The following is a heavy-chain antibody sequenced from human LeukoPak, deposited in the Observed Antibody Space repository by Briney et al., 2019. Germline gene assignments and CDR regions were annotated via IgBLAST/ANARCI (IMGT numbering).Heavy chain of an antibody. CDR3: ARTPKGYYYYMDV. Sequence: GASVKVSCKASGYTFTGYYMHWVRQAPGQGLEWMGWINPNSGGTNYAQKFQGRVTMTRDTSISTAYMELSRLRSDDTAVYYCARTPKGYYYYMDVWGKGTTVTVSS. V-gene: IGHV1-2*02. CDR2: INPNSGGT. J-gene: IGHJ6*03. CDR1: GYTFTGYY.